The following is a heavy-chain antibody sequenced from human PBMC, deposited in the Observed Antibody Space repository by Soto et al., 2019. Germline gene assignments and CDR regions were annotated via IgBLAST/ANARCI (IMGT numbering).Heavy chain of an antibody. CDR2: TYYRSNWYN. D-gene: IGHD6-13*01. CDR3: ARAEYSSRWLNWFDS. CDR1: GDSVCSNSAA. V-gene: IGHV6-1*01. Sequence: RTLSLTCAVSGDSVCSNSAALNWISQSPSRCLEWLGRTYYRSNWYNYYAVSVKSRITINPDTSKNQFSLQLNSVTAADRAVYYCARAEYSSRWLNWFDSWGQGTLVTVSS. J-gene: IGHJ5*01.